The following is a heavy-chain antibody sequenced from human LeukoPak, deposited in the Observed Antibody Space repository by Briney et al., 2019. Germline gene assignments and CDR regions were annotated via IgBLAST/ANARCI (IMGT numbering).Heavy chain of an antibody. V-gene: IGHV3-13*01. CDR1: GFTFSNYD. Sequence: GGSLRLSCAASGFTFSNYDMHWVRQAPGKGLEWVSAFHTDGDTYYLDSVKGRFTISREDAKNSLYLQMNTLRAGDTAVYYCARGSGPGVTTIDSWGQGTLVIASS. CDR2: FHTDGDT. CDR3: ARGSGPGVTTIDS. D-gene: IGHD4-17*01. J-gene: IGHJ4*02.